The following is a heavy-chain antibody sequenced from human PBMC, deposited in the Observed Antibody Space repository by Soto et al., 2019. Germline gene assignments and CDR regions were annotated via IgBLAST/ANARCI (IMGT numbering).Heavy chain of an antibody. D-gene: IGHD2-8*02. CDR2: IAYDGGSE. Sequence: PGGSLRLSCVASGFTFSTYGMHWVRQAPGKGLEWVAIIAYDGGSEYYADSVRGRFTISRDNSKNTLYLHMNSLRAEDTALYYCAKVTWSHVINDALDIWGQGTMVTVSS. CDR3: AKVTWSHVINDALDI. V-gene: IGHV3-30*18. CDR1: GFTFSTYG. J-gene: IGHJ3*02.